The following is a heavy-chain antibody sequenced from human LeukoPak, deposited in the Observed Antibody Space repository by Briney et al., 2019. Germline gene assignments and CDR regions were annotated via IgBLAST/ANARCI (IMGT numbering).Heavy chain of an antibody. CDR3: ARIKRYSGSYSWFDP. Sequence: SETLSLTCTVSGGSIGSYYWSWIRQPPGKGLEWIGYIYYSGSTNYNPSLKSRVTISVDTSKNQFSLKLSSVTAADTAVYYCARIKRYSGSYSWFDPWGQGTLVTVSS. CDR2: IYYSGST. D-gene: IGHD1-26*01. V-gene: IGHV4-59*01. CDR1: GGSIGSYY. J-gene: IGHJ5*02.